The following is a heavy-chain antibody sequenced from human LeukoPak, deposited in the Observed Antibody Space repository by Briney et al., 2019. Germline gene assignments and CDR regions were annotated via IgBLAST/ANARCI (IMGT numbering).Heavy chain of an antibody. CDR2: VYPGDSDT. CDR1: GYSFTSYW. D-gene: IGHD3-3*01. Sequence: GESLQISCKGSGYSFTSYWIGWVRQLPGKGLEWMGIVYPGDSDTRYSPSFQGQVTISADKSISTAYLQWSSLKASDTAMYYCARLGIADYDFWSGYYPIDYWGQGTLVTVSS. CDR3: ARLGIADYDFWSGYYPIDY. J-gene: IGHJ4*02. V-gene: IGHV5-51*01.